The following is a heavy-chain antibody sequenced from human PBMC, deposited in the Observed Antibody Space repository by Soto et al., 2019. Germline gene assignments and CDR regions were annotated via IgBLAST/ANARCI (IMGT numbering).Heavy chain of an antibody. CDR3: ARVEQWLYIAKY. J-gene: IGHJ4*02. CDR2: ISDDGSNK. Sequence: PGGSLRLSCAASGFTFSSFAMHWVRQAPGKGLEWVALISDDGSNKYYADSVKGRFAISRDNSKNTLYLQINSLRGEDTAVYSCARVEQWLYIAKYWGQGTLVTVCS. V-gene: IGHV3-30*09. D-gene: IGHD6-19*01. CDR1: GFTFSSFA.